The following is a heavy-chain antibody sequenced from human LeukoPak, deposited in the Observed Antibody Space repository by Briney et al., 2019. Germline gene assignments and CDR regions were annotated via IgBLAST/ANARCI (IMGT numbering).Heavy chain of an antibody. Sequence: GGSLRLSCAASGFTFSSYAMSWVRQAPGKGLEWVSAISGSGGSTYYADSVRGRFTISRDNAKNTLYLQMNSLRAEDTAVYYCAKGYCSSTSCYSRFDPWGQGTLVTVSS. CDR1: GFTFSSYA. J-gene: IGHJ5*02. CDR2: ISGSGGST. V-gene: IGHV3-23*01. D-gene: IGHD2-2*01. CDR3: AKGYCSSTSCYSRFDP.